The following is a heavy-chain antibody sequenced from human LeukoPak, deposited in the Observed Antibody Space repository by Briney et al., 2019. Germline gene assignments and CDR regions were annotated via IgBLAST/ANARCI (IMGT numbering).Heavy chain of an antibody. J-gene: IGHJ4*02. D-gene: IGHD3-22*01. CDR3: ARASDDSSSYYVYYFDY. CDR1: GFTFSSYA. V-gene: IGHV3-53*01. CDR2: IYSSGNT. Sequence: GGSLRLSCAASGFTFSSYAMSWVRQAPGKGLEWVSVIYSSGNTYYADSVKGRFTISRGNSQNTMYLQMNSLRAEDTAVYYCARASDDSSSYYVYYFDYWGQGTLVTVSS.